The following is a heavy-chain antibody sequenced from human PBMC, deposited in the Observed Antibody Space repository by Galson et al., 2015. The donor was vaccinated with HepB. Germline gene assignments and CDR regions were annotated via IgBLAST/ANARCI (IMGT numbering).Heavy chain of an antibody. D-gene: IGHD6-13*01. J-gene: IGHJ1*01. V-gene: IGHV3-48*03. CDR3: ARDKQQLAEYFQH. CDR1: GFTFSSYE. CDR2: ISSSGSTI. Sequence: PRLSCAASGFTFSSYEMNWVRQAPGKGLEWVSYISSSGSTIYYADSVKGRFTISRDNAKNSLYLQMNSLRAEDTAVYYCARDKQQLAEYFQHWGQGTLVTVSS.